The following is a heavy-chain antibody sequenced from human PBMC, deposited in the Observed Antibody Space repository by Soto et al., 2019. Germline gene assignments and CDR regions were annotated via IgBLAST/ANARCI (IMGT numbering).Heavy chain of an antibody. V-gene: IGHV3-9*01. Sequence: GGSLRLSCAASGFTFGDYAMHWVRQAPGKGLEWVSGISWNSGSIGYADSVKGRFTISRDNAKNSLYLQMNRLRAEDTALYYCAKGRDGYKLVYYFDDWGQGALVTVSS. CDR1: GFTFGDYA. D-gene: IGHD5-12*01. J-gene: IGHJ4*02. CDR2: ISWNSGSI. CDR3: AKGRDGYKLVYYFDD.